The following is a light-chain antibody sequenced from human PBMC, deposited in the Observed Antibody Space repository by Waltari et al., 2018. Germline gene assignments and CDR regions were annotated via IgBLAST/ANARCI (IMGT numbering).Light chain of an antibody. CDR2: KAS. CDR1: QSINNW. V-gene: IGKV1-5*03. J-gene: IGKJ2*01. CDR3: QQYNSYSYT. Sequence: DIQMTQSPSTLSASVGDRVTITCRASQSINNWLAWYQLKPGKAPKRLIYKASNLESGVPSRFSGSGSGTEFTLTISGLQPDDFATYYCQQYNSYSYTFGLGTKLEIK.